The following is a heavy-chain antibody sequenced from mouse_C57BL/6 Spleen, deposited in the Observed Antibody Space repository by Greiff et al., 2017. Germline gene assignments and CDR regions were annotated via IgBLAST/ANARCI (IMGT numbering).Heavy chain of an antibody. D-gene: IGHD2-3*01. J-gene: IGHJ3*01. Sequence: QVQLQQPGAELVRPGTSVKLSCKASGYTFTSYWMPWVKQRPGQGLEWIGVIDPSDSYTNYTQKFKGKATLTVDTSSSTAYMQLSSLTSEDSAVYYCARYYGCYVAYWGQGTLVTVSA. CDR2: IDPSDSYT. CDR3: ARYYGCYVAY. V-gene: IGHV1-59*01. CDR1: GYTFTSYW.